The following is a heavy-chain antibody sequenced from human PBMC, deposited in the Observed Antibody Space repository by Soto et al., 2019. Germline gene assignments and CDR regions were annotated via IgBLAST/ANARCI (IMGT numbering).Heavy chain of an antibody. V-gene: IGHV4-34*01. CDR3: ARVERGTATTVVDAFDI. J-gene: IGHJ3*02. D-gene: IGHD1-1*01. Sequence: QVQLQQWGAGLLKPSETLSLTCAVYGGFVSSGSYYWSWIRQPPGKGLEWIGEMSHSGGTHFKPSLKSRVTISVDTSKNQSSLKMSSVTAADTALYYCARVERGTATTVVDAFDIWGPGTMVTVSS. CDR1: GGFVSSGSYY. CDR2: MSHSGGT.